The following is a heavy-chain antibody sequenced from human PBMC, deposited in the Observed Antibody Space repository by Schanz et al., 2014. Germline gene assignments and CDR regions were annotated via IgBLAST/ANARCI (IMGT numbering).Heavy chain of an antibody. V-gene: IGHV3-66*01. CDR2: IYTDGST. CDR1: GFTVSKNY. CDR3: AKRNHDMQSLPLDY. Sequence: EVQLVESGGGLVQPGGSLRLSCAASGFTVSKNYMSWVRQAPGKGLEWVSIIYTDGSTYYADSVRDRFTISRDNSKNTLYLQMNSLSAEDTAVYYCAKRNHDMQSLPLDYWGQGTLVIVSS. J-gene: IGHJ4*02. D-gene: IGHD3-9*01.